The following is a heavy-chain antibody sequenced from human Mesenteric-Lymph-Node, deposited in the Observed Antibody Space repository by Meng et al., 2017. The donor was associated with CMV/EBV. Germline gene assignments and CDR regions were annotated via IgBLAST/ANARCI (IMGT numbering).Heavy chain of an antibody. J-gene: IGHJ4*02. CDR1: GFSFSNYG. D-gene: IGHD2-2*01. V-gene: IGHV3-30*02. CDR3: AKVEYCSSTSCRDY. Sequence: GGSLRLSCEASGFSFSNYGMHWVRQAPGKGLEWVAFVQYEGRSKYYPDSMKGRFTVSRDNAENSLYLQMNSLRAEDTAVYYCAKVEYCSSTSCRDYWGQGTLVTVSS. CDR2: VQYEGRSK.